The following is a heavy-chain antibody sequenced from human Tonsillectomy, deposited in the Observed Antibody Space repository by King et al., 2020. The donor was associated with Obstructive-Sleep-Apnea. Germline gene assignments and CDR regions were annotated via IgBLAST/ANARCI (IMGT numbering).Heavy chain of an antibody. J-gene: IGHJ4*02. CDR1: GFTFSSYS. Sequence: VQLVESGGGLVKPRGSLRLSCAASGFTFSSYSMNWVRQAPGKGLEWVASISSSSSYIYYADSVKGRFTISRDNAKNSLYLQMNSLRAEDTAVYYCAREGIAVVEDYWGQGTLVTVSS. V-gene: IGHV3-21*01. CDR3: AREGIAVVEDY. D-gene: IGHD6-19*01. CDR2: ISSSSSYI.